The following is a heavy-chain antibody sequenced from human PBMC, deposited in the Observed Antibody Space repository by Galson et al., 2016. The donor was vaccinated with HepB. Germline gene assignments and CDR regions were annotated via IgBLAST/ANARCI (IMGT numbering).Heavy chain of an antibody. V-gene: IGHV3-30-3*01. Sequence: SLRLSCAASGFTFSSYAMHWVRQAPGKGLEWVAVISYDGNNEYYADSVKGRFTISRDNSKNTLYLQMNSLRAEDTAVYYCARDIGPVVPADRSEFDPWGQGTLVIVSS. CDR2: ISYDGNNE. D-gene: IGHD2-2*01. CDR3: ARDIGPVVPADRSEFDP. CDR1: GFTFSSYA. J-gene: IGHJ5*01.